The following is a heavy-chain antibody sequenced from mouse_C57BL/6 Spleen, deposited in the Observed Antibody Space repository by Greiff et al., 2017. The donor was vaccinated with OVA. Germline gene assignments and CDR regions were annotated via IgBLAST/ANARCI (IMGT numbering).Heavy chain of an antibody. CDR3: AIYGNQGYFDV. Sequence: EVKLQESGPELVKPGASVKISCKASGYTFTDYYMNWVKQSHGKSLEWIGDINPNNGGTSYNQKFKGKATLTVDKSSSTAYMELRSLTSEDSAVYYCAIYGNQGYFDVWGTGTTVTVSS. CDR1: GYTFTDYY. CDR2: INPNNGGT. V-gene: IGHV1-26*01. J-gene: IGHJ1*03. D-gene: IGHD2-1*01.